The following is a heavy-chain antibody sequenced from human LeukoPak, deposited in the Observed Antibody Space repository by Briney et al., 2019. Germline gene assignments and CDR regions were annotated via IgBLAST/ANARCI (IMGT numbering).Heavy chain of an antibody. D-gene: IGHD1-7*01. V-gene: IGHV3-21*04. Sequence: GGSLRLSCAASGFTFSSYSMNWVRQAPGKGLEWVSSISSSSSYIYYADSVKGRFTVSRDDSKNTVYLQVNSLRAEDSAVYYCAADAIPGNSIWDYFAYWGQGILVTVSS. CDR2: ISSSSSYI. J-gene: IGHJ4*02. CDR3: AADAIPGNSIWDYFAY. CDR1: GFTFSSYS.